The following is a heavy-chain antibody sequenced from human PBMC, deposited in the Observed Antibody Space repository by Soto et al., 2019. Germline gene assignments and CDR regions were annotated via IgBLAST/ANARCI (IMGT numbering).Heavy chain of an antibody. D-gene: IGHD6-13*01. V-gene: IGHV1-8*01. J-gene: IGHJ4*02. Sequence: SVKVSCKASGYTYTSYDINWVRQATGQGLEWMGWMNPNSGNTGYAQEFQGRVTMTRNTSISTAYMDLSSLRSEDTAVYYCARGYPYSSPYFDYWGQGTLVTVSS. CDR3: ARGYPYSSPYFDY. CDR2: MNPNSGNT. CDR1: GYTYTSYD.